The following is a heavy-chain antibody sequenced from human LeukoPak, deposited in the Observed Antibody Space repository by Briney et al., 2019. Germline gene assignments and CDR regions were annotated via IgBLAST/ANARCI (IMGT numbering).Heavy chain of an antibody. CDR1: GFTFSSYG. Sequence: GGSLRLSCAASGFTFSSYGMHWVRQAPGKGLEWVAFIRYDGSNKYYADSVKGRFTISRDNSKNTLYLQMNSLRAEDTAVYYCAKDDLDSSVWRGPVFYYYYMDVWGKGTTVTVSS. CDR2: IRYDGSNK. D-gene: IGHD3-22*01. J-gene: IGHJ6*03. V-gene: IGHV3-30*02. CDR3: AKDDLDSSVWRGPVFYYYYMDV.